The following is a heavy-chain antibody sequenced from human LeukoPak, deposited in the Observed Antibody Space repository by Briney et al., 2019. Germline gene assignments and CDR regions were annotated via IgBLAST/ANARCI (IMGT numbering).Heavy chain of an antibody. V-gene: IGHV4-39*01. CDR2: IYYSGST. J-gene: IGHJ4*02. CDR3: AGSAWAPY. D-gene: IGHD1-26*01. Sequence: SESLSLTCTVSGGSISNSSYYWGWIRQSPGKGLDWIGSIYYSGSTYYNLSLKSRVTISVDTSKNQFSLKVNSVTAADTAVYYCAGSAWAPYWGQGTLVTVSS. CDR1: GGSISNSSYY.